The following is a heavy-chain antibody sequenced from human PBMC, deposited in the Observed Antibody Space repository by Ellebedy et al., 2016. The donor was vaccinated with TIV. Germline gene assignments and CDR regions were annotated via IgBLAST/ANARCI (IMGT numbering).Heavy chain of an antibody. CDR1: GFTFSSYA. D-gene: IGHD3-16*01. J-gene: IGHJ4*02. V-gene: IGHV3-23*01. CDR3: ASSRYYYYVGNTIFAY. Sequence: PGGSLSLSCTASGFTFSSYAMSWVCQAPGKGLEWVAGVNGGGLVIAYADSVKARFTISRDNSKNTLDLHMNSLRAEDTAIYYCASSRYYYYVGNTIFAYWGQGTLVTVSS. CDR2: VNGGGLVI.